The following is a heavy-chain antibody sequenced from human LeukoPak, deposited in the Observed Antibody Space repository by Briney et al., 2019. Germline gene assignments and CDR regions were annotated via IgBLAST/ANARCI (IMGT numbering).Heavy chain of an antibody. CDR3: ARGDPIAVAGKEGAFDI. V-gene: IGHV4-34*01. Sequence: PSETLSLTCAVYGGSFSGYYWSWIPQPPGKGLEWIGEINHSRSTNYNPSLKSRVTISVDTSKNQFSLKLSSVTAADRAVYYCARGDPIAVAGKEGAFDIWGRGTMVTVSS. J-gene: IGHJ3*02. CDR2: INHSRST. CDR1: GGSFSGYY. D-gene: IGHD6-19*01.